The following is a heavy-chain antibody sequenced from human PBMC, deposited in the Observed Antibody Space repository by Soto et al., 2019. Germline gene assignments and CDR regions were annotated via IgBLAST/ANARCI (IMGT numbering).Heavy chain of an antibody. V-gene: IGHV3-73*02. CDR3: TRPLAAPGTDDWWFDP. Sequence: EVQLVESGGGLVQPGGSLKLSCAASGFTFSGSAMHWVRQASGKGLEWIGRIRSKANNYATAYAASVKGRFTISRDDSKNTAYLQMNSLKTEDTAIYYCTRPLAAPGTDDWWFDPWGQGTLVTVSS. J-gene: IGHJ5*02. CDR1: GFTFSGSA. D-gene: IGHD6-13*01. CDR2: IRSKANNYAT.